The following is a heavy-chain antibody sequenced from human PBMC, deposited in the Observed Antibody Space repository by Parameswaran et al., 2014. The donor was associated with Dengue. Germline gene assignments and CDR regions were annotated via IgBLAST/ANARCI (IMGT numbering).Heavy chain of an antibody. V-gene: IGHV7-4-1*02. D-gene: IGHD1-1*01. CDR3: ARTSGPYNWNDALIGDY. CDR2: INTNTGNP. Sequence: WVRQAPGQGLEWMGWINTNTGNPTYAQGFTGRFVFSLDTSVSTAYLQISSLKAEDTAVYYCARTSGPYNWNDALIGDYWGQGTLVTVSS. J-gene: IGHJ4*02.